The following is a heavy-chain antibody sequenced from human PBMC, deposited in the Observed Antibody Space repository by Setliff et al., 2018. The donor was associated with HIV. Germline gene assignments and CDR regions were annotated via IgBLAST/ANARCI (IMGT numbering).Heavy chain of an antibody. J-gene: IGHJ3*02. CDR1: GFIFSDYA. V-gene: IGHV3-30-3*01. CDR3: ARDPRFDAFDI. CDR2: IGYDGSKE. Sequence: GGSLRLSCAASGFIFSDYAIHWVRQAPAKGLEWVAVIGYDGSKEYYADSVKGRFTVSRDSSKNTLYLQMNSLRGEDTAVYYCARDPRFDAFDIWGQGTMVTVSS.